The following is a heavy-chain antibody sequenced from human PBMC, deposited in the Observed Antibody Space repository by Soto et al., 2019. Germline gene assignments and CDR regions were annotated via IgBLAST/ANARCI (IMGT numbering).Heavy chain of an antibody. CDR2: IIPIFGTA. J-gene: IGHJ6*02. V-gene: IGHV1-69*01. D-gene: IGHD3-10*01. CDR1: GGTFSSYA. CDR3: ERDGRITMVRGVKKRYCMDV. Sequence: QVQLVQSGAEVKKPGSSVKVSCKASGGTFSSYAISWVRQSPGQVLEWMGGIIPIFGTANYAQQFQGRVTITADESTSTAYMELRSLRSEDTAVYYCERDGRITMVRGVKKRYCMDVWGQGTTVTV.